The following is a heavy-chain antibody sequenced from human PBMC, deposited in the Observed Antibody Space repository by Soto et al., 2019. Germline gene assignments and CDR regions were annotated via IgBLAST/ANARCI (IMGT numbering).Heavy chain of an antibody. Sequence: QVQLVQSGAEVKKPGSSVKVSCKASGGTFNNYAINWVRQAPGQGLEWMGGIIPIFGTANYAQKCQGRVTIPADKSTGTAYMELSSLRSEDTAVYYCARSVVKSYSFDYWGQGTLVTVSS. V-gene: IGHV1-69*06. J-gene: IGHJ4*02. CDR1: GGTFNNYA. CDR3: ARSVVKSYSFDY. CDR2: IIPIFGTA.